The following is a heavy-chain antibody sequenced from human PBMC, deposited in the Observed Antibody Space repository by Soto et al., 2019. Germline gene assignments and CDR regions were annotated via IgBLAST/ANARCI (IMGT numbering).Heavy chain of an antibody. D-gene: IGHD2-15*01. V-gene: IGHV4-59*08. J-gene: IGHJ3*01. CDR1: GASISSNY. CDR3: ARHSPLAAGGAFEF. Sequence: QVQLQESGPGLVKPSETLSLTCTVSGASISSNYWSWIRQTPGKGLECIGYFSYSGSTNYNPSLKSRVIISVDTSRNQFSLKLTSVTATDTAMYYCARHSPLAAGGAFEFWGQGMMVTVSS. CDR2: FSYSGST.